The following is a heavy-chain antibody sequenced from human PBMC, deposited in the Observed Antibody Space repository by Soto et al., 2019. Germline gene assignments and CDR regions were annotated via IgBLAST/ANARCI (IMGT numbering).Heavy chain of an antibody. D-gene: IGHD6-6*01. Sequence: GASVKVSSKASGGTFSSYAISWVRQAPGQGLEWMGGIIPIFGTANYAQKFQGRVTITADESTSTAYMELSSLRSEDTAVYYCARDGLSSSTSWFDPWGQGTLVTVSS. CDR3: ARDGLSSSTSWFDP. CDR1: GGTFSSYA. J-gene: IGHJ5*02. CDR2: IIPIFGTA. V-gene: IGHV1-69*13.